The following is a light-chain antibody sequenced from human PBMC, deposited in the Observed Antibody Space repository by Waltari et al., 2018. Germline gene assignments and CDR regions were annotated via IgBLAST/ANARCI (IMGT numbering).Light chain of an antibody. CDR3: AAWDDSLSVSYV. CDR1: SSNIGNNY. V-gene: IGLV1-47*01. J-gene: IGLJ1*01. Sequence: QSVLTQPPSTSGTPGPRVSISCSGSSSNIGNNYVFWHQHLPGTAPNLLIYRNNQRPPAVPGRFSGAKSGTSASLAISGLRPEDEATYYCAAWDDSLSVSYVFGTGTEVTVL. CDR2: RNN.